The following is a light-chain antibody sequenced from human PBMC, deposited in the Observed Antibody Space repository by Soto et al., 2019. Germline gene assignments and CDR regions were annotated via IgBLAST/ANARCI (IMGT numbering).Light chain of an antibody. V-gene: IGLV2-23*01. CDR3: CSYAGSSTYV. CDR1: SSDVGSYNL. CDR2: EDS. J-gene: IGLJ1*01. Sequence: QSALAQPASVSGSPGQSLTISCTGTSSDVGSYNLVSWYQQHPGKAPKLMIYEDSKRPSGVSNRFSGSQSGNTASLTISGLQAEDEADYFCCSYAGSSTYVFGTGTKVTVL.